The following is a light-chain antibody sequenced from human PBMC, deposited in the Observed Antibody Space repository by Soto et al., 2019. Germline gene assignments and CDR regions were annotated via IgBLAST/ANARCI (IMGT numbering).Light chain of an antibody. CDR2: DLS. Sequence: EIVLTQSPGTLSLSPGERATLSCRASQTIRSTDLGWYQQKPGQAPRLLIYDLSSRATGIPDRFSGSGSETDFTLTISRLEHEDFAVYYCQHYGSSPFTFGQGTKLEIK. J-gene: IGKJ2*01. CDR3: QHYGSSPFT. CDR1: QTIRSTD. V-gene: IGKV3-20*01.